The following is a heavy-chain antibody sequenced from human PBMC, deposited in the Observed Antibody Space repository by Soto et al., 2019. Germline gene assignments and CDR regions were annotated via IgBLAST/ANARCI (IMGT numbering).Heavy chain of an antibody. CDR3: ARSRGGRYYFDY. V-gene: IGHV4-31*02. Sequence: ASETLSLTCTVSGGSISRGGYYWSWIRQHPGKGLEWIGYIYYSGSTYYNPSLKSRVTISVDTSKNQFSLKLSSVTAADTAVYYCARSRGGRYYFDYWGQGTLVTVSS. CDR2: IYYSGST. CDR1: GGSISRGGYY. D-gene: IGHD3-3*01. J-gene: IGHJ4*02.